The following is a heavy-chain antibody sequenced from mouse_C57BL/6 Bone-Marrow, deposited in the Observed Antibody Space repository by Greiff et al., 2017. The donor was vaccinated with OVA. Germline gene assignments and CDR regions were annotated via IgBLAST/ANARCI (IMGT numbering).Heavy chain of an antibody. J-gene: IGHJ1*03. CDR2: ISSGGSYT. V-gene: IGHV5-6*01. D-gene: IGHD3-1*01. CDR3: ARLGWYFDV. Sequence: EVQGVESGGDLVKPGGSLKLSCAASGFTFSSYGMSWVRQTPDKRLEWVATISSGGSYTYYPDSVKGRFTISRDNAKNTLYLQMSSLKSEDTAMYYCARLGWYFDVWGTGTTVTVSS. CDR1: GFTFSSYG.